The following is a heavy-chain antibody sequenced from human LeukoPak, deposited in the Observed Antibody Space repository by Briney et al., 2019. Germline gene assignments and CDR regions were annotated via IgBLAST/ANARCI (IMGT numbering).Heavy chain of an antibody. CDR3: ASYYYDSSGYYFDY. CDR2: ITGSGGTT. J-gene: IGHJ4*02. CDR1: GFAFSNYG. Sequence: PGGSLRLSCAASGFAFSNYGMNWVRQAPGKGLEWVSGITGSGGTTYYADSVKGRFTISRDNSKNTLYLQMNSLRAEDTAVYYCASYYYDSSGYYFDYWGQGTLVTVSS. V-gene: IGHV3-23*01. D-gene: IGHD3-22*01.